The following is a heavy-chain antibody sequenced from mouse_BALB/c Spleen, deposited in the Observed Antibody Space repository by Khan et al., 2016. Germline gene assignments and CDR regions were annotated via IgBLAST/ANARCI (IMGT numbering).Heavy chain of an antibody. CDR2: IIYSGST. Sequence: EVQLQESGPGLMKPSQSLSLTCTVTGYSITSDYAWNWIRQFPGNKLEWMGYIIYSGSTTYTPSLKSRISNTRDTSKNQFLLQLNSVTIEDTATYYCASDGPNYAMDYWGQGTSVTVSS. CDR1: GYSITSDYA. D-gene: IGHD2-3*01. CDR3: ASDGPNYAMDY. J-gene: IGHJ4*01. V-gene: IGHV3-2*02.